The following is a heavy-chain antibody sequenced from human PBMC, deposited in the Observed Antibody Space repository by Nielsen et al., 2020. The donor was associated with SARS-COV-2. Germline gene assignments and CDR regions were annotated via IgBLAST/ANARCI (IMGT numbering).Heavy chain of an antibody. CDR1: GGSISSSSYY. CDR2: IYYSGST. J-gene: IGHJ5*02. D-gene: IGHD3-3*01. CDR3: ARAIRITIFGVVGWFDP. Sequence: SETLSLTCTVSGGSISSSSYYWGWIRQHPGKGLEWIGYIYYSGSTYYNPSLKSRVTISVDTSKNQFSLKLSSVTAADTAVYYCARAIRITIFGVVGWFDPWGQGTLVTVSS. V-gene: IGHV4-31*03.